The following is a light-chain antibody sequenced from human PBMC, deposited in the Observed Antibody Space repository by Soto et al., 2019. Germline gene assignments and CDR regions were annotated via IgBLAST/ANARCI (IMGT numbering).Light chain of an antibody. V-gene: IGKV1-16*01. CDR2: AAS. CDR1: QGISHY. J-gene: IGKJ3*01. Sequence: DIQMTQSPSSLSASVGDRVTITCQAGQGISHYLNWYQQKPGKAPKLLIYAASTLQSGVPSRFSGSGSGTDFTLTISCLQSEDFATYYCQQYYSYLSFTFGPGTKVDIK. CDR3: QQYYSYLSFT.